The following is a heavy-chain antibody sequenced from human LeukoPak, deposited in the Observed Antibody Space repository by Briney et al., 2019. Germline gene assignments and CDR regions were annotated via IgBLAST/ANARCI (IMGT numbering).Heavy chain of an antibody. CDR3: ARERRVYFDWLV. J-gene: IGHJ4*02. V-gene: IGHV4-34*01. CDR2: INHSGST. D-gene: IGHD3-9*01. Sequence: SETLSLTCAVYGGSFSGYYWSWIRQPPGKGLGWIGEINHSGSTNYNPSLKSRVTISVDTSKNQFSLKLSSVTAADTAVYYCARERRVYFDWLVWGQGTLVTVSS. CDR1: GGSFSGYY.